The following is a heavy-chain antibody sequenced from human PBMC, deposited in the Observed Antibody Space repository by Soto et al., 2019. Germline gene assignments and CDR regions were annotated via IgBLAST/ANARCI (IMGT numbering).Heavy chain of an antibody. Sequence: PSETLSLTCIVSGGSISSHYWSWIRQPPGKGLEWIGYIFDNRNTNYNPSLRSRVSMSVDTSKNQFSLVLRSVSAADTAVYYCARSVAVSADYFYYGLDVWGHGTTVTVSS. CDR3: ARSVAVSADYFYYGLDV. CDR2: IFDNRNT. D-gene: IGHD6-19*01. CDR1: GGSISSHY. V-gene: IGHV4-59*11. J-gene: IGHJ6*02.